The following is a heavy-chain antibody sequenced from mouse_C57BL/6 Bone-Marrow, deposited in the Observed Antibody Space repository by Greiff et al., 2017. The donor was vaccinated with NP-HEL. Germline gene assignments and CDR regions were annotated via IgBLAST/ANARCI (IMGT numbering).Heavy chain of an antibody. J-gene: IGHJ4*01. CDR1: GYTFTSYW. CDR3: ARRFYYGNYDYAMDY. V-gene: IGHV1-72*01. Sequence: QVQLQQPGAELVKPGASVKLSCKASGYTFTSYWMHWVKQRPGRGLEWIGRIDPNSGGTKYNEKFKSKATLTVDKPSSTAYMPLSSLTSEDSAVYYCARRFYYGNYDYAMDYWGQGTSVTVSS. CDR2: IDPNSGGT. D-gene: IGHD2-1*01.